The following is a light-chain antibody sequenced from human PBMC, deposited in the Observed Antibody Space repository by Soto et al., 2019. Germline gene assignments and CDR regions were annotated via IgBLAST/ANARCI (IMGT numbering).Light chain of an antibody. J-gene: IGKJ1*01. Sequence: EIQMTHSPSSLSASVGYIVTTTFHSSQDISNFLNWYQQKPGKAPILLIYDVSNLQTGVPSRFSGSGSGTDFTLTISSLQPEDFATYYCQKSYSTPRKFGQGTKVDIK. V-gene: IGKV1-39*01. CDR2: DVS. CDR1: QDISNF. CDR3: QKSYSTPRK.